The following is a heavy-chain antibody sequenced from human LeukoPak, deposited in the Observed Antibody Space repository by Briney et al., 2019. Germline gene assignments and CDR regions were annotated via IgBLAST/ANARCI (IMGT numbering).Heavy chain of an antibody. CDR2: INPKDGST. Sequence: ASVKVSCKASGYTFSNYHMHWVRQAPGQGPEWMGIINPKDGSTYYAQKFQGRVTMTRDTSTSIVYMHLSSLGSEDTAVYYCARGIIVVRGVLPYGMDVWGQGTTVTVSS. CDR1: GYTFSNYH. J-gene: IGHJ6*02. CDR3: ARGIIVVRGVLPYGMDV. D-gene: IGHD3-10*01. V-gene: IGHV1-46*01.